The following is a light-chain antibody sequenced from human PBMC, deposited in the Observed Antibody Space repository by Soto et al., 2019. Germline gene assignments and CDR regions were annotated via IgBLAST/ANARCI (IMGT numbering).Light chain of an antibody. CDR2: DNN. V-gene: IGLV1-51*01. CDR3: ATWDSSLRVVV. CDR1: SSNIGNYY. Sequence: QSVLPQPPSVSAAPGQRVTISCSGRSSNIGNYYVSWYQQFPGTVPKLLIYDNNKRLSEIPDRFSGSKSGTSATLGITGLQTGDEADYYCATWDSSLRVVVFGGGTKLTVL. J-gene: IGLJ3*02.